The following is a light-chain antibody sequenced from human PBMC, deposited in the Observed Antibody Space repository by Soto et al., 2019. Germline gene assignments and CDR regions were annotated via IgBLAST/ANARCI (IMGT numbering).Light chain of an antibody. CDR2: GAS. V-gene: IGKV1-12*01. Sequence: DLHMTQSPSSVSASVGDRVTITCRASQGISSWLAWYQQKSGQAPKLLIYGASNLQIGVPSRFSGSGSGTTFTLTISSLQPEDCATYYCQQANSFPGTFGQGTKVDIK. CDR3: QQANSFPGT. J-gene: IGKJ1*01. CDR1: QGISSW.